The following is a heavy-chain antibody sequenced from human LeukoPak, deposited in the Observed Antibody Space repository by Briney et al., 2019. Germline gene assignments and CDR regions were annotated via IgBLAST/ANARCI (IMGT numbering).Heavy chain of an antibody. J-gene: IGHJ4*02. Sequence: PGGSLRLSCAASGFTFSNYWMHWVRQAPGKGLEWVAFIRYDGSNKYYADSVKGRFTISRDNSKNTLYLQMNSRRAEDTAVYYCAKDRIAAQYFDYWGQGTLVTVSS. CDR3: AKDRIAAQYFDY. D-gene: IGHD6-6*01. CDR2: IRYDGSNK. CDR1: GFTFSNYW. V-gene: IGHV3-30*02.